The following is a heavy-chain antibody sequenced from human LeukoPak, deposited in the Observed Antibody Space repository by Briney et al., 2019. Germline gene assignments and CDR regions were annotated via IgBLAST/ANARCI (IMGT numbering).Heavy chain of an antibody. Sequence: GASVKVSCKASGYTFTDYYIHWVQQAPGKGLEWMGRVDPEDGETIYAEKFQGRVTITADTSTDTAYMELSSLRSDDTAVYYCARGTDYGDYGGTWFYYYYMDVWGEGTTVTVSS. CDR3: ARGTDYGDYGGTWFYYYYMDV. J-gene: IGHJ6*03. CDR1: GYTFTDYY. V-gene: IGHV1-69-2*01. D-gene: IGHD4-17*01. CDR2: VDPEDGET.